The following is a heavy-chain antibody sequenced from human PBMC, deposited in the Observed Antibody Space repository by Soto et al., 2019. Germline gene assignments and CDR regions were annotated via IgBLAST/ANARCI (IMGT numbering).Heavy chain of an antibody. V-gene: IGHV1-3*01. J-gene: IGHJ5*02. CDR3: ARTTPLWNLVWFDP. D-gene: IGHD1-7*01. Sequence: ASVKVSCKASGYTFTSYAVHWVRQAPGQRLEWMGWINAGNGNTKYSQKFQGGVTITRDTSASTAYMELSSLRSKDTAVYYCARTTPLWNLVWFDPWGQGTLVTVSS. CDR1: GYTFTSYA. CDR2: INAGNGNT.